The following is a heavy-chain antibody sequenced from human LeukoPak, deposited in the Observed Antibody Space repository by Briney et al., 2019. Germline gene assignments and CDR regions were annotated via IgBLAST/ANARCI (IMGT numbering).Heavy chain of an antibody. V-gene: IGHV3-15*01. CDR1: GFPLSYAW. J-gene: IGHJ6*04. D-gene: IGHD4/OR15-4a*01. CDR3: TTDGARSLDV. Sequence: GGSLRLSCAASGFPLSYAWMSWVRQAPGKGLEWVGRIKREIDGGPTDYAAPVKGRFTISRDDSKNTLYLQMNSLKTEDTAVHYCTTDGARSLDVWGKGTTVTVPA. CDR2: IKREIDGGPT.